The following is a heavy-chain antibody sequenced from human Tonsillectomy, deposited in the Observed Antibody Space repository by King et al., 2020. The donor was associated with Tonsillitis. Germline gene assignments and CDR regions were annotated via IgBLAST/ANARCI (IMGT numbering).Heavy chain of an antibody. CDR1: GFTFSIYS. J-gene: IGHJ4*02. CDR2: ITISDSYI. CDR3: ARGIGSLPFDY. D-gene: IGHD1-26*01. Sequence: VQLVESGGGLVKPGGSLRLSCAVSGFTFSIYSLNWVRQAPGKALEWVSSITISDSYIYYADSVKGRFTISRDSAKNSLYLQMNRLRAEDTAVYYCARGIGSLPFDYWGQGTLVTVSS. V-gene: IGHV3-21*01.